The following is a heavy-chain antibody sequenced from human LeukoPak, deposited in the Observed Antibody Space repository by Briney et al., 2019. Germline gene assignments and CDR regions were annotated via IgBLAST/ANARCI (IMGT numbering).Heavy chain of an antibody. CDR3: AKDLETITMIVVVITDAFDI. V-gene: IGHV3-23*01. Sequence: GGSLRLSCAASGFTFSSYAMSWVRQAPGKGLEWVSAVSGSGGSTYYADSVKGRFTISRDNSKNTLYLQMNSLRAEDTAVYYCAKDLETITMIVVVITDAFDIWGQGTMVTVSS. D-gene: IGHD3-22*01. J-gene: IGHJ3*02. CDR1: GFTFSSYA. CDR2: VSGSGGST.